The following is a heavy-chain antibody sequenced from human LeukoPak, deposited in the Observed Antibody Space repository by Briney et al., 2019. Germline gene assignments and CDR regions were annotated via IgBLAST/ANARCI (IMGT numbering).Heavy chain of an antibody. J-gene: IGHJ5*02. CDR2: IYYSGTT. V-gene: IGHV4-39*01. CDR1: GGSISSSHYY. D-gene: IGHD3-10*01. Sequence: SETLSLTCTVSGGSISSSHYYWGWIRQPPGKGLEWIGTIYYSGTTYYNPSLESRVTISEDTSKNQFSLTLRSVTAADTAVYYCARGGSGSYFSWLDPWGQGTLVTVSS. CDR3: ARGGSGSYFSWLDP.